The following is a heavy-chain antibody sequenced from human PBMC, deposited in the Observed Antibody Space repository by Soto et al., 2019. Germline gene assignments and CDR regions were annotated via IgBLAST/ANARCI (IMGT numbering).Heavy chain of an antibody. D-gene: IGHD4-17*01. Sequence: GGSLRLSCTASGFTFGDYAMSWFRQAPGKGLEWVGFIRSKAYGGTTEYAASVKGRFTISRDDSKSIAYLQMNSLKTEDTAVYYCTRSYDYGADFYYYGMDVWDQGTTVTVSS. V-gene: IGHV3-49*03. J-gene: IGHJ6*02. CDR2: IRSKAYGGTT. CDR1: GFTFGDYA. CDR3: TRSYDYGADFYYYGMDV.